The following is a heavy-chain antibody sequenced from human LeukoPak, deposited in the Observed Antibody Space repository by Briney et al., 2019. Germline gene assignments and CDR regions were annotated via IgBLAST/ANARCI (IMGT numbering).Heavy chain of an antibody. CDR2: INPNSGNT. CDR1: GYTFTTYG. J-gene: IGHJ5*02. CDR3: ATSNALYSSGWSGFDP. D-gene: IGHD6-19*01. Sequence: GASVKVSCKTSGYTFTTYGISWVRQATGRGLEWMGWINPNSGNTGYAQKFQGRVTMTRNTSISTAYMELSSLRSEDTAVYYCATSNALYSSGWSGFDPWGQGTLVTVSS. V-gene: IGHV1-8*02.